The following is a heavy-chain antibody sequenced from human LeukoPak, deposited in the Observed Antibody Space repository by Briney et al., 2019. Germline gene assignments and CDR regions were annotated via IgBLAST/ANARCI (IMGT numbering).Heavy chain of an antibody. Sequence: GGSLRLSCAVSGFTVNTNYMSWGRQAPGKGLEWVSVMHSVGTTYYADSVKGRFTFSRDNSKNTLYLQMNNLRAEDTAVYYCARDGSSGRSYYYYYGMDVWGEGTTVTVSS. CDR1: GFTVNTNY. D-gene: IGHD1-26*01. V-gene: IGHV3-53*01. J-gene: IGHJ6*04. CDR3: ARDGSSGRSYYYYYGMDV. CDR2: MHSVGTT.